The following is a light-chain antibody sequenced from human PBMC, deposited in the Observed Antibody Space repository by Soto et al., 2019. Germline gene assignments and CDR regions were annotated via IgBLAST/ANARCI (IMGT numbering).Light chain of an antibody. CDR3: QQRSNWPLLT. CDR1: QRVSSY. V-gene: IGKV3-11*01. J-gene: IGKJ4*01. CDR2: DAS. Sequence: EIVLTQSPATLSLSPGERATLSCRASQRVSSYLAWYQQKPGQAPRLLIYDASNRATGIPARFSGSGSGTDFTLTISSLEPEDFAVYYCQQRSNWPLLTFGGGTKGEIK.